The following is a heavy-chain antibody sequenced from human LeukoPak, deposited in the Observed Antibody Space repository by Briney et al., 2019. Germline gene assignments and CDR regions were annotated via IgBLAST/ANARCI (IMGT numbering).Heavy chain of an antibody. D-gene: IGHD3-10*01. CDR2: IKQDGSEK. Sequence: LPGGSLKLSCAASGFTFSSYWMSWVRQAPGKGLEWVANIKQDGSEKYYVDSVKGRFTISRDNAKNSLYLQMNSLRAEDTAVYYCAREPSDYGSGSYYIIRYYMDVWGKGTTVTVSS. V-gene: IGHV3-7*01. CDR3: AREPSDYGSGSYYIIRYYMDV. J-gene: IGHJ6*03. CDR1: GFTFSSYW.